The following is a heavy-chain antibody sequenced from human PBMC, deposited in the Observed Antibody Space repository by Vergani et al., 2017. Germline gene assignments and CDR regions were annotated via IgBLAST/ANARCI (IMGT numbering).Heavy chain of an antibody. J-gene: IGHJ6*03. D-gene: IGHD6-13*01. CDR3: ARIAAADYYYYYYMDV. V-gene: IGHV2-26*01. CDR1: GFSLSTSGMC. Sequence: QVTLRESGPALVKPTQTLTLTCTFSGFSLSTSGMCVSWIRQPPGKALEWLAHIFSNDEKSYSTSLKSRLTISKDTSKSQVVLTMTNMDPVDTATYYCARIAAADYYYYYYMDVWGKGTTVTVSS. CDR2: IFSNDEK.